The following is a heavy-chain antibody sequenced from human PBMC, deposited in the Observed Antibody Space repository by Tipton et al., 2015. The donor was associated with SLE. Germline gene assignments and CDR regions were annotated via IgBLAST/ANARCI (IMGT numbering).Heavy chain of an antibody. D-gene: IGHD3-3*01. CDR3: ARGFYAADFWRGYFVNWFDP. CDR2: INHSGST. J-gene: IGHJ5*02. Sequence: TLSLTCAVYGGSFSGYYWSWIRQPPGKGLEWIGEINHSGSTNYNPSLKSRVTISVDTSKNQFSLRVNSVTAADTAVYYCARGFYAADFWRGYFVNWFDPWGPGTLVTVSS. CDR1: GGSFSGYY. V-gene: IGHV4-34*01.